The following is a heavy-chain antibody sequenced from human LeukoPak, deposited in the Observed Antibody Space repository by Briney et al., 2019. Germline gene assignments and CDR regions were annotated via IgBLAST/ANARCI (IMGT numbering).Heavy chain of an antibody. J-gene: IGHJ4*02. CDR2: IIPIFDSA. D-gene: IGHD2-2*01. CDR3: ASGARSRTSCYSLDY. V-gene: IGHV1-69*13. Sequence: SVKVSCKASGGTFSNHAISWVRQAPGQGLEWMGGIIPIFDSAGYARKFQDRITIIADGSTNTAYMELYSLRPEDTAVYYCASGARSRTSCYSLDYWGQGTLVTVPS. CDR1: GGTFSNHA.